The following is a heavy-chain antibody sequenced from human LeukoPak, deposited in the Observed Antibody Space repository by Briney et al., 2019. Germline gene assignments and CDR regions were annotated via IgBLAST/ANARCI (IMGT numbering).Heavy chain of an antibody. CDR2: INHSGST. J-gene: IGHJ4*02. CDR3: ARHGVFHRSPRFEY. D-gene: IGHD3-16*01. Sequence: SETLSLTCAVYGGSFSGYYWSWIRQPPGKGLEWIGEINHSGSTNYNPSLKSRVTISVDTSKNQFSLKLSSVTAADTAVYYCARHGVFHRSPRFEYWGQGTLVTVSS. V-gene: IGHV4-34*01. CDR1: GGSFSGYY.